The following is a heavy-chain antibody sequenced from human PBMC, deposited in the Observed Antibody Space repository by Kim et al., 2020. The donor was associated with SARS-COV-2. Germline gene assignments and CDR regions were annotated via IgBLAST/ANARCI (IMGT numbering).Heavy chain of an antibody. Sequence: GGSLRLSCAASGFTFDDYAMHWVRQAPGKGLEWVSLISGDGGSTYYADSVKGRFTISRDNSKNSLYLQMNSLRTEDTALYYCAKDILEIDCSGGSCYSRIPGPSYYGMDVWGQGTTVTVSS. CDR1: GFTFDDYA. J-gene: IGHJ6*02. CDR3: AKDILEIDCSGGSCYSRIPGPSYYGMDV. V-gene: IGHV3-43*02. D-gene: IGHD2-15*01. CDR2: ISGDGGST.